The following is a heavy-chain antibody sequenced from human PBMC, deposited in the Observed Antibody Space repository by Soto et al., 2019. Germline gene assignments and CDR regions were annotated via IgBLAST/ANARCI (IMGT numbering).Heavy chain of an antibody. V-gene: IGHV4-59*01. CDR1: GGSISSYY. CDR2: IYYSGST. CDR3: ERVSVYDILTGYHPYDAFDI. D-gene: IGHD3-9*01. Sequence: PSETLSLTCTVSGGSISSYYWSWIRQPPGKGLEWIGYIYYSGSTNYNPSLKSRVTISVDTSKNQFSLKLSSVTAADTAVYYCERVSVYDILTGYHPYDAFDIWGQGTMVTVSS. J-gene: IGHJ3*02.